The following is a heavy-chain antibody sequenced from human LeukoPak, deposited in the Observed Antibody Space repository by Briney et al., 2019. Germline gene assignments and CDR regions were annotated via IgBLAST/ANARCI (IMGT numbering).Heavy chain of an antibody. V-gene: IGHV3-30*04. J-gene: IGHJ4*02. CDR1: GFTFSSYA. D-gene: IGHD3-16*01. CDR2: ISYDGSNK. CDR3: ARGWGPSFLTSIDY. Sequence: GGSLRLSCAASGFTFSSYAMHWVRQAPGKGLEWVAVISYDGSNKYYADSVKGRFTISRDNTKNTLYLQMNSLRPDDTALYYCARGWGPSFLTSIDYWGQGTLVSVSS.